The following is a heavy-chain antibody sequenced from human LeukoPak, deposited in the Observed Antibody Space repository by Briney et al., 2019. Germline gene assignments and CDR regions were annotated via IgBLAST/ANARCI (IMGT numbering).Heavy chain of an antibody. CDR1: GFTFSSYG. V-gene: IGHV3-23*01. CDR2: ISGGGGST. Sequence: GGSLRLSCAASGFTFSSYGMSWVRQAPGKGLEWVSAISGGGGSTYYADSVKGRFTISRDNSENTLYLQMNSLRAEDTAVYYCAKFGFCSSTSCPAPYWGQGTLVTVSS. CDR3: AKFGFCSSTSCPAPY. J-gene: IGHJ4*02. D-gene: IGHD2-2*01.